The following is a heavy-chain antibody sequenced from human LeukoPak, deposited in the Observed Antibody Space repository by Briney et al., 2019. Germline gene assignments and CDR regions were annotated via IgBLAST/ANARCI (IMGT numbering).Heavy chain of an antibody. CDR2: IYTSGST. CDR1: GGAISSYD. V-gene: IGHV4-4*07. Sequence: PSETLSLTCTVSGGAISSYDWSWIRQPAGKGLEWIGGIYTSGSTNYNPSLKSRVTMLVDTSKNQFSLNRISVTAAATAVYYWAREAWFGDSCWFDPWGQGTLVTVSS. J-gene: IGHJ5*02. D-gene: IGHD3-10*01. CDR3: AREAWFGDSCWFDP.